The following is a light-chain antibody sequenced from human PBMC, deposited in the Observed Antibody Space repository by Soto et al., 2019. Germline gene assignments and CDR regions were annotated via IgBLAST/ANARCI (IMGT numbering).Light chain of an antibody. CDR3: TQGTQFLT. Sequence: DIVMTQTPLSSPVILGQPASISFRSSQRLVHSDGNTYLSCLQQRPGQPARLLIYKVSKRFSGVPDRFSGSGAGTDFTLKSRRVEAEDVGVYDCTQGTQFLTFGGGTKVDIK. CDR2: KVS. CDR1: QRLVHSDGNTY. V-gene: IGKV2-24*01. J-gene: IGKJ4*01.